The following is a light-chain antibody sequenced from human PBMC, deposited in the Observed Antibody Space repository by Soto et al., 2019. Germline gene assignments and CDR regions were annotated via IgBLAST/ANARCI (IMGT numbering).Light chain of an antibody. CDR1: QSISNY. CDR2: AAS. V-gene: IGKV1-39*01. Sequence: DIQMTQYPSSLSASVGDRVTITCRASQSISNYLKWYQQKPGKAPNLLIYAASSLQTGVPSRLSGSASGTDFTITISSLQPEDFATYSCQQSSNEPYTFGQGTKLESK. J-gene: IGKJ2*01. CDR3: QQSSNEPYT.